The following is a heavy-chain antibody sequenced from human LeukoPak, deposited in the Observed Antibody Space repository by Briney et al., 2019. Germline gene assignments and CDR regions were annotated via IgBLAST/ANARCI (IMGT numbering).Heavy chain of an antibody. V-gene: IGHV3-48*03. Sequence: GGSLRLSCAASGFTFSSYEMNWVRQAPGKGLEWVSYISSSGSTIYYADSVKGRFTIPRDNAKNSLYLQMNGLRAEDTAVYYCAKDRCSNGVGCYYYYMDVWGKGTTVTISS. CDR2: ISSSGSTI. CDR3: AKDRCSNGVGCYYYYMDV. CDR1: GFTFSSYE. D-gene: IGHD2-8*01. J-gene: IGHJ6*03.